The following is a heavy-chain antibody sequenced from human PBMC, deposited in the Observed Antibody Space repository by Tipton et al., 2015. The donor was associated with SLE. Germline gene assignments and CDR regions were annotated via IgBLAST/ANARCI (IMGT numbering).Heavy chain of an antibody. D-gene: IGHD1-1*01. Sequence: QSGAEVKKPGESLKISCKGSGYSFTNYWIGWVRQMPGKGLEWMGVIYPGDSDTRYNPSFQGQVTISADRSIGTASLQWSSLKASDTAIYYCARCPNWRKDFDYWGQGTLVTVSS. CDR2: IYPGDSDT. CDR1: GYSFTNYW. CDR3: ARCPNWRKDFDY. J-gene: IGHJ4*02. V-gene: IGHV5-51*01.